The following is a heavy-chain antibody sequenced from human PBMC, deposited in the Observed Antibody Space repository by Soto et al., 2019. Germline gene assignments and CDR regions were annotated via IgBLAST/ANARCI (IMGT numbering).Heavy chain of an antibody. Sequence: QVQLQESGPGLVKPSETLSLTCTVSGGSIISGYWSWIRQPPGKGLEWIGYISYSWNTNYNPSLKSRVTMSVDTPKNQFSLRLSSVTTADTAVYYCAGLRGYAGSPIDYWGPGTLVTVSS. CDR2: ISYSWNT. CDR1: GGSIISGY. D-gene: IGHD2-15*01. V-gene: IGHV4-59*01. CDR3: AGLRGYAGSPIDY. J-gene: IGHJ4*02.